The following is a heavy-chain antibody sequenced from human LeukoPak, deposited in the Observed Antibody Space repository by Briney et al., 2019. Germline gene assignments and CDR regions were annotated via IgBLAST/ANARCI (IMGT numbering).Heavy chain of an antibody. Sequence: APVKVSCKASGYTFTGYYMHWVRQAPGQGLEWMGIINPSGGSTSYAQKFQGRVTMTRDMSTSTVYMELSSLRSEDTAVYYCARDSGWYPLPYFDYWGQGTLVTVSS. CDR2: INPSGGST. J-gene: IGHJ4*02. CDR1: GYTFTGYY. CDR3: ARDSGWYPLPYFDY. V-gene: IGHV1-46*01. D-gene: IGHD6-19*01.